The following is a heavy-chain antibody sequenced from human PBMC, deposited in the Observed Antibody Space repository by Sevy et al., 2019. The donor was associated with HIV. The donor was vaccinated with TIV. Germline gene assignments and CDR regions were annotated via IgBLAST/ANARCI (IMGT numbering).Heavy chain of an antibody. CDR2: IDGKGRST. J-gene: IGHJ6*02. Sequence: GGSLRLSCAASGFTFSSYAMSWVRQAPGKGLEWVSAIDGKGRSTHYADSVKGRFTISRDNSKNTLYLQMNSLRAEDMAVYYCAKTVNSGGGVVPAANYYYYGMDVWGQGTTVTVSS. D-gene: IGHD2-2*01. CDR3: AKTVNSGGGVVPAANYYYYGMDV. V-gene: IGHV3-23*01. CDR1: GFTFSSYA.